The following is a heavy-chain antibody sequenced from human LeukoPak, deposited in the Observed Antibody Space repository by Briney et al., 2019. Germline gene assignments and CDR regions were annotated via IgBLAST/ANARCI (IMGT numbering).Heavy chain of an antibody. Sequence: PGGSLRLSCAASGFTFSSYWMYWVRQAPGKGLVWVSRINSDGSTTSYADSVKGRFTISRDNAKNTLYLQMNSLRAEDTAVYYCTKDDDSTSYYFDCWGQGTLVTVSS. CDR3: TKDDDSTSYYFDC. CDR1: GFTFSSYW. D-gene: IGHD2-2*01. V-gene: IGHV3-74*01. J-gene: IGHJ4*02. CDR2: INSDGSTT.